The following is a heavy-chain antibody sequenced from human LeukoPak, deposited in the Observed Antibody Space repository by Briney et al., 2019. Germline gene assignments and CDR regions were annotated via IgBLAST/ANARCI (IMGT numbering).Heavy chain of an antibody. CDR1: GYTLTSYG. V-gene: IGHV1-18*01. J-gene: IGHJ5*02. CDR2: ISAYNGNT. D-gene: IGHD6-19*01. CDR3: AFTSHGWDWFDP. Sequence: ASVKVSCKASGYTLTSYGISWVRQAPGQGLEWMGWISAYNGNTNYAQKLQGRVTMTTDTSTSTAYMELRSLRSDDTAVYYCAFTSHGWDWFDPWGQGTLVTVSS.